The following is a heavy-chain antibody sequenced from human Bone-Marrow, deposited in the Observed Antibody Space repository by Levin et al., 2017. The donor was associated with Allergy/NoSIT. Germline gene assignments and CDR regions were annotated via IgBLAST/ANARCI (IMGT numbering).Heavy chain of an antibody. Sequence: SVKVSCKASGGTFSSYAISWVRQAPGQGLEWMGGIIPIFGTANYAQKFQGRVTITADESTSTAYMELSSLRSEDTAVYYCAIHSKGASGGSCYGHVYFDYWGQGTLVTVSS. V-gene: IGHV1-69*13. J-gene: IGHJ4*02. CDR2: IIPIFGTA. CDR3: AIHSKGASGGSCYGHVYFDY. CDR1: GGTFSSYA. D-gene: IGHD2-15*01.